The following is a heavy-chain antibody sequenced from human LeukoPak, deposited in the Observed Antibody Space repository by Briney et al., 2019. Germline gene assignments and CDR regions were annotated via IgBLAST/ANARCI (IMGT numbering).Heavy chain of an antibody. J-gene: IGHJ4*02. Sequence: ASVKVSCKASGYTFTSNYIHWVRQAPGQGLEWMGMIYPRDGSTSYAQKFQGRVTVTRDTSTSTVHMELSGLRSEDTAVYYCARDQEGFGYWGQGTLVTVSS. V-gene: IGHV1-46*01. CDR1: GYTFTSNY. CDR3: ARDQEGFGY. CDR2: IYPRDGST.